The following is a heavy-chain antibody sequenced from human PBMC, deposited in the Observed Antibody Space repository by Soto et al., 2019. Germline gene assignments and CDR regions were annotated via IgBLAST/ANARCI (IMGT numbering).Heavy chain of an antibody. CDR1: GFTFSSYA. CDR3: AKEGEIRFLEWGYFDY. V-gene: IGHV3-23*01. Sequence: GGSLRLSCAASGFTFSSYAMSWVRQAPGKGLEWVSAISGSGGSTYYADSVKGRFTISRDNSKNTLYLQMNSLRAEDTAVYYCAKEGEIRFLEWGYFDYWGQGTLVTVSS. CDR2: ISGSGGST. J-gene: IGHJ4*02. D-gene: IGHD3-3*01.